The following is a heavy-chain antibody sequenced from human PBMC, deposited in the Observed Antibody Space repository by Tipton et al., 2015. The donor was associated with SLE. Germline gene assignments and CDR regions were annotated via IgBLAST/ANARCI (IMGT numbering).Heavy chain of an antibody. CDR1: GYTFTTYG. D-gene: IGHD3-16*01. CDR3: VVGIDYEGFDI. Sequence: QSGAEVKKPGASVKVSCKASGYTFTTYGIHWVRQAPGQGLEWMGWISAYNGNTNYAQKVQGRVTMTTDKSTTTAHMEVRRLRSDDTAVYYCVVGIDYEGFDIWGQGTMVTVSS. CDR2: ISAYNGNT. J-gene: IGHJ3*02. V-gene: IGHV1-18*01.